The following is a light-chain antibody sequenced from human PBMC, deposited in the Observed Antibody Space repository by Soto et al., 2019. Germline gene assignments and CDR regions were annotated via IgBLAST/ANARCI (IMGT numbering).Light chain of an antibody. CDR1: NIGSKG. Sequence: SYELTQPPSVSVAPGKTARITCGGNNIGSKGVHWYQQKPGQAPVVVIFYDSDRPSGIPERFSGSNSANTATLTINRVEAGDEADYYCQVWDSSSDHVVFGGGTKLTVL. CDR3: QVWDSSSDHVV. CDR2: YDS. J-gene: IGLJ3*02. V-gene: IGLV3-21*04.